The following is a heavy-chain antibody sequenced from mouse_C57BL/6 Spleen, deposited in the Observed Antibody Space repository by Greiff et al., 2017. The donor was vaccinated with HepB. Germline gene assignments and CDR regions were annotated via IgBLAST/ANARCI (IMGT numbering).Heavy chain of an antibody. CDR2: ISSGSSTI. Sequence: EVKVVESGGGLVKPGGSLKLSCAASGFTFSDYGMHWVRQAPEKGLEWVAYISSGSSTIYYADTVKGRFTISRDNAKNTLFLQMTSLRSEDTAMYYCARGNPDYFDYWGQGTTLTVSS. V-gene: IGHV5-17*01. CDR3: ARGNPDYFDY. J-gene: IGHJ2*01. CDR1: GFTFSDYG.